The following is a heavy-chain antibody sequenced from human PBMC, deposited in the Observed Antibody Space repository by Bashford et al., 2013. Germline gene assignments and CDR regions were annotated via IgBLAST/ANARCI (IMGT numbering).Heavy chain of an antibody. V-gene: IGHV3-15*01. CDR2: IKSKTEGGTT. CDR3: ATELRWEERNAY. J-gene: IGHJ4*02. D-gene: IGHD1-1*01. Sequence: VRQAPGKGLEWVGRIKSKTEGGTTDYAAPVRGRFTISRDDSNQMLHLQMNSLKTEDTGVYFCATELRWEERNAYWGQGTLVTVSS.